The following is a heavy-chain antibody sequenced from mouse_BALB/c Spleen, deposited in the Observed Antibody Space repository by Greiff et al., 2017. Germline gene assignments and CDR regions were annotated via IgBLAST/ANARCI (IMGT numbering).Heavy chain of an antibody. CDR3: ASFYRYRMDY. Sequence: EVQLQQSGPGLVKPSQSLSLTCTVTGYSITSDYAWNWIRQFPGNKLEWMGYISYSGSTSYNPSLKSRISITRDTSKNQFFLQLNSVTTEDTATYYCASFYRYRMDYWGQGTSVTVSS. D-gene: IGHD2-14*01. CDR1: GYSITSDYA. J-gene: IGHJ4*01. V-gene: IGHV3-2*02. CDR2: ISYSGST.